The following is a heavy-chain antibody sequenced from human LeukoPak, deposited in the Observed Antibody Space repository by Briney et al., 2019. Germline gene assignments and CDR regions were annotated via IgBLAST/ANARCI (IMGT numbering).Heavy chain of an antibody. V-gene: IGHV1-69*04. CDR3: ARRPLKTLQTGNRRGWYAD. CDR2: IIPILGMT. Sequence: ASVKVSCKASGGTLGSFAISWVRQAPGQGLEWMGRIIPILGMTNYTQKFQGRVTITADTSMSTAFMELRSLTTDDTSVYYCARRPLKTLQTGNRRGWYADWGQGTLVTVSS. J-gene: IGHJ4*02. D-gene: IGHD6-13*01. CDR1: GGTLGSFA.